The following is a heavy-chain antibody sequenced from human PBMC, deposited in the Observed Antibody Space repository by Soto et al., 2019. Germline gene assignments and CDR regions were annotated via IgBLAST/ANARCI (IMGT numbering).Heavy chain of an antibody. Sequence: QVQLQESGPGLVKPSQTLSLTCTVSGGSIRSGGYYWSWIRQHPGKGLEWIGYIYYSGSTYYNPSLKSRVSISVDTSKNQFSLRLSSVTAADTAVYYCARDISGYDRFDPWGQGTLVTVSS. CDR2: IYYSGST. J-gene: IGHJ5*02. CDR3: ARDISGYDRFDP. V-gene: IGHV4-31*03. CDR1: GGSIRSGGYY. D-gene: IGHD3-22*01.